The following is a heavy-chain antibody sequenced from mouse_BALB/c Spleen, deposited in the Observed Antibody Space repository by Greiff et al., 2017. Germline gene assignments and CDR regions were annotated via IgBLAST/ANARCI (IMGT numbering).Heavy chain of an antibody. Sequence: QVQLQQSGAELMKPGASVKISCKATGYTFSSYWIEWVKQRPGHGLEWIGEILPGSGSTNYNEKFKGKATFSADTSSNTAYLQLSSLTSEDTAVYYCARGYDGAWFAYWGQGTLVTVSA. CDR1: GYTFSSYW. D-gene: IGHD2-14*01. CDR3: ARGYDGAWFAY. CDR2: ILPGSGST. J-gene: IGHJ3*01. V-gene: IGHV1-9*01.